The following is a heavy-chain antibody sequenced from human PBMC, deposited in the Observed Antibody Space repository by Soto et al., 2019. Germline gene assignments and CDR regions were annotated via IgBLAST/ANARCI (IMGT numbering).Heavy chain of an antibody. D-gene: IGHD2-15*01. J-gene: IGHJ4*02. CDR3: ARDAYEILGRVVRRLDS. CDR1: GFTFVEYW. Sequence: GGSLRLSCAASGFTFVEYWMTWGRQAPGKGLEWVANLKRDGRERYYVDSVKGRFSVSRDNAKNSLYLQMNNLRPEDTAVYYCARDAYEILGRVVRRLDSWGQGTLVTVSS. V-gene: IGHV3-7*03. CDR2: LKRDGRER.